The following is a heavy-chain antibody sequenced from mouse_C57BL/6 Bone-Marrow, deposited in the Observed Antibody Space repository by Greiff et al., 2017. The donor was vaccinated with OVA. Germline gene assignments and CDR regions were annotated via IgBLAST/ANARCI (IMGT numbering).Heavy chain of an antibody. CDR2: INPNNGGT. CDR1: GYTFTDYY. Sequence: EVQLQQSGPELVKPGASVKISCKASGYTFTDYYMNWVKQSHGKSLEWIGDINPNNGGTSYNQKFKGKATLTVDKSSSTAYMERRSLTSEDSAVYYCARGLPYWYFDVWGTGTTVTVSS. J-gene: IGHJ1*03. D-gene: IGHD2-2*01. CDR3: ARGLPYWYFDV. V-gene: IGHV1-26*01.